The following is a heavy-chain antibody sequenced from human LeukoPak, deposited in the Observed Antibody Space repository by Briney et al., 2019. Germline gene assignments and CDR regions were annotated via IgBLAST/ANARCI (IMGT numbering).Heavy chain of an antibody. CDR3: ARDEAWFGESFITFVFAY. V-gene: IGHV1-2*02. CDR1: GYTFTSYY. CDR2: INPNSGGT. J-gene: IGHJ4*02. D-gene: IGHD3-10*01. Sequence: GASVKVSCKASGYTFTSYYMHWVRQGPGQGLERMGWINPNSGGTNYVQKVQGRVTMTRDTSISTAYMELSRLRSDDTAVYYCARDEAWFGESFITFVFAYWGQGTLVTVSS.